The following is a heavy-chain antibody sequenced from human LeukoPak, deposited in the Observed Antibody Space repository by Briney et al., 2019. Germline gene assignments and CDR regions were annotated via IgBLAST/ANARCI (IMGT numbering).Heavy chain of an antibody. CDR1: GGSISSYY. J-gene: IGHJ4*02. CDR2: FYYSGST. D-gene: IGHD5-12*01. CDR3: ARIQGYDWGFDY. V-gene: IGHV4-59*01. Sequence: PSETLSLTCTVSGGSISSYYWSWIRQPPGKGLEGIGYFYYSGSTNSNPSLKSRVTLSVCTSKNQFSLKLSSVTAADTAVYYCARIQGYDWGFDYWGQGTLVTVSS.